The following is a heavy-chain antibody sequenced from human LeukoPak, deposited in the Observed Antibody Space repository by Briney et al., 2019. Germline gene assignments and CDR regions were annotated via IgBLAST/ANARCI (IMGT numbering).Heavy chain of an antibody. Sequence: PSETLSLTCTVSGGSISSYYWSWIRQPPGKGLEWIGDIYYSGSTNYNPSLKSRVTISVDTSKNQFSLKLNSVTAADTAVYYCARDATMVPLYYYYYMDVWGKGTTVTVSS. D-gene: IGHD3-10*01. V-gene: IGHV4-59*01. CDR2: IYYSGST. J-gene: IGHJ6*03. CDR1: GGSISSYY. CDR3: ARDATMVPLYYYYYMDV.